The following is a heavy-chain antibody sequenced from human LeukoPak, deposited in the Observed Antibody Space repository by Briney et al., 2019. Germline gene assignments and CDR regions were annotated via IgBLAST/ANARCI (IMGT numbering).Heavy chain of an antibody. V-gene: IGHV4-59*01. CDR2: ISNSGST. J-gene: IGHJ3*02. D-gene: IGHD6-13*01. CDR3: ARYEVGSSWAQAFDM. CDR1: NDSIKDYY. Sequence: SETLSLTCTVSNDSIKDYYWNWIRQSPRKGLEWIRFISNSGSTNYNPSLKSRVTISKDTSKRQFSLKLSSVTAVDTAVYYCARYEVGSSWAQAFDMWGQGTMVTVSS.